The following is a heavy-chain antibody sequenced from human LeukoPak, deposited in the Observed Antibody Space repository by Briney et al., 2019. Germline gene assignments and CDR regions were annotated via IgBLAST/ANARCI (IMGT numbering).Heavy chain of an antibody. Sequence: APVKVSCKASGHTFTSYAMPWGRQAPGQRLEWMRWINAVNGNTKYSQKFQGRVTITRDTSASTAYMELSSLRSEDTAVYYCARNKWFGELPFDYWGQGTLVTVSS. V-gene: IGHV1-3*01. CDR2: INAVNGNT. CDR1: GHTFTSYA. D-gene: IGHD3-10*01. CDR3: ARNKWFGELPFDY. J-gene: IGHJ4*02.